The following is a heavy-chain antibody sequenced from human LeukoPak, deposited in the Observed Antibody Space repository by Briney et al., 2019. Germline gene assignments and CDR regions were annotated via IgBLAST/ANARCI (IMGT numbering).Heavy chain of an antibody. CDR3: ARLNDPDAFDI. D-gene: IGHD2-8*01. V-gene: IGHV5-51*01. J-gene: IGHJ3*02. CDR2: IYPGDSDT. CDR1: GYSFIDYC. Sequence: GDSLKISCQGSGYSFIDYCIGWVRQMPGKGLEWMGIIYPGDSDTRYSPSFQGQVTISADKSISTAYLQWSSLKASDTAMYYCARLNDPDAFDIWGQGTMVTVSS.